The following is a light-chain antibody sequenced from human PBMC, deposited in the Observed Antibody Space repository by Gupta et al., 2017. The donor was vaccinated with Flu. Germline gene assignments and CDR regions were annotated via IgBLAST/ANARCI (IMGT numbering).Light chain of an antibody. Sequence: DIQMTQSPSSLSAAVGDRVTITCQASQDISKYLNWYQQKPGEEPKLLIYDASNLEKGVPSRFSGSGSGTDFTLTISRLQPEDIATYYCEQYDNLPITFGQGTRLEIK. CDR1: QDISKY. CDR2: DAS. V-gene: IGKV1-33*01. J-gene: IGKJ5*01. CDR3: EQYDNLPIT.